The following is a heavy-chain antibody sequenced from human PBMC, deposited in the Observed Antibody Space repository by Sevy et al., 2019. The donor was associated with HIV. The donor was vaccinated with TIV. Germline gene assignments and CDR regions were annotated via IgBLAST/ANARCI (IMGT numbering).Heavy chain of an antibody. CDR3: ARDFSSSSLCTYGMDV. V-gene: IGHV4-4*07. Sequence: SETLSLTCTVSGGSISSYYWSWIRQPAGKGLEWIGRIYTSGSTNYNPSFKSRVTMSVDTSKNQCSLKLSSLTAADTAVYYCARDFSSSSLCTYGMDVWGQGTTVTVSS. CDR1: GGSISSYY. CDR2: IYTSGST. D-gene: IGHD6-6*01. J-gene: IGHJ6*02.